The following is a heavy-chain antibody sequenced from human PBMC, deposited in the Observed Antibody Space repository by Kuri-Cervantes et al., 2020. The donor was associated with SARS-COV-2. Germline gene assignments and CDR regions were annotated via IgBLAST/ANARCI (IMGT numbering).Heavy chain of an antibody. J-gene: IGHJ3*02. CDR2: IYTSGST. Sequence: GSLRLSCSVSGASISSHNWSWIRQPAGKGLEWIGHIYTSGSTNYNPSLKSRVTISVDTSKNQFSLKLSSVTAADTAVYYCAREGGGTPTIFGVVGAFDIWGQGTMVTVSS. CDR3: AREGGGTPTIFGVVGAFDI. V-gene: IGHV4-4*07. D-gene: IGHD3-3*01. CDR1: GASISSHN.